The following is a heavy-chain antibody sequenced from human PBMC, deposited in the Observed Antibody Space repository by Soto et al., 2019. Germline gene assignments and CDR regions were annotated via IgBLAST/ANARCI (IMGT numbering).Heavy chain of an antibody. Sequence: QVQLMESGGGVVQPGRSLRLSCAASGFIFSSYAMHWVRQSPGKGLEWVAVISYDGTNKYYADSVKGRFTISRDNSTNTMYLQMNTLRIEDTAVYHCAKWSGSGSFYNTPFASWGQGTLVSVSS. CDR1: GFIFSSYA. V-gene: IGHV3-30*18. D-gene: IGHD3-10*01. J-gene: IGHJ4*02. CDR2: ISYDGTNK. CDR3: AKWSGSGSFYNTPFAS.